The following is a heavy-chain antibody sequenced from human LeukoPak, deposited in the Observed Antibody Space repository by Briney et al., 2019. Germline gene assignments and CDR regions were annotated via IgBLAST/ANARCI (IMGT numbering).Heavy chain of an antibody. V-gene: IGHV3-53*01. Sequence: GGSLRLSCAASGFTVSSNYLSWVRQAPGKGLEWVSVIYSGGSTYYADSVKGRFTISRDNSKKELYLQMKSLRAEDTAVYYCARDDFCSGYYTVATSYSYIDHWGQGTTVTVSS. D-gene: IGHD3-3*01. CDR2: IYSGGST. CDR3: ARDDFCSGYYTVATSYSYIDH. J-gene: IGHJ4*01. CDR1: GFTVSSNY.